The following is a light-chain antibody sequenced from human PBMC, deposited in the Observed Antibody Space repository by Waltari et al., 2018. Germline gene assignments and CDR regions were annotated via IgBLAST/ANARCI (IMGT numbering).Light chain of an antibody. J-gene: IGLJ3*02. Sequence: QTVVTQEPSLSVSPGGTVTLTCALSSGSLSSTSSASWYQQSPGQTPRTLVYNANIRSSWVPDRFSGSVLRNKAVLIITGAQAEDESNYYCLLYMGSGIWVFGGGTKLTVL. CDR3: LLYMGSGIWV. V-gene: IGLV8-61*01. CDR2: NAN. CDR1: SGSLSSTSS.